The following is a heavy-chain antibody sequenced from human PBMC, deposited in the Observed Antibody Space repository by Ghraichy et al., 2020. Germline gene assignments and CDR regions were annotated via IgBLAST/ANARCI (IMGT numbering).Heavy chain of an antibody. CDR2: ISGYNGYT. V-gene: IGHV1-18*01. CDR1: GYTFTNYG. J-gene: IGHJ6*02. CDR3: ARALSGSGSYYYPYYGMDV. Sequence: ASVKVSCKAYGYTFTNYGIGWVRQAPGQGLEWMGWISGYNGYTYYAQNIQGRVTMTTDTSTTTAYMELRSLESDDTAVYYCARALSGSGSYYYPYYGMDVWGQGTTVTVSS. D-gene: IGHD3-10*01.